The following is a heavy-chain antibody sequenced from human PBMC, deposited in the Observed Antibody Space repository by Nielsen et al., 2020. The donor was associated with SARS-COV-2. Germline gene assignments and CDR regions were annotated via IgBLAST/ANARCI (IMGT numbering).Heavy chain of an antibody. CDR3: ATARYCSRTSCSAGTDMFDP. J-gene: IGHJ5*02. CDR1: GFTFSKAW. CDR2: IKSKIDGGTT. D-gene: IGHD2-2*01. Sequence: GESLKISCVASGFTFSKAWMSWVRQAPGKGLEWVGRIKSKIDGGTTDYAAPVKDRFTISRDDSKNTVYLDMSSLRTEDTAVYYCATARYCSRTSCSAGTDMFDPGGQGTQVIVSS. V-gene: IGHV3-15*01.